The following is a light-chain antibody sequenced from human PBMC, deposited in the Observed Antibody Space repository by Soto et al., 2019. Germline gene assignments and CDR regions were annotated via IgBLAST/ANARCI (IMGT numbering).Light chain of an antibody. CDR1: QSLVHTNGYSY. Sequence: EIVMTQSPLSLPVTPGEPASMSCRSSQSLVHTNGYSYVDWYLQKPGQSPQLLIYMGSNRASGVPGRFSGSGSGTDFTLKISRVEAEDVGVYYCMESLQAPFTFGPGTKVDLK. J-gene: IGKJ3*01. CDR3: MESLQAPFT. CDR2: MGS. V-gene: IGKV2-28*01.